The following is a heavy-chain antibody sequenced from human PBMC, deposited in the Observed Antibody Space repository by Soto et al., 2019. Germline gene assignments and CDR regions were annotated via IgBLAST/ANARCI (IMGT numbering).Heavy chain of an antibody. Sequence: PGGSLRLSCAASGFTFSSYSMNWVRQAPGKGLEWVSSISSSSSYIYYADSVKGRFTISRDNAKNSLYLQMNSLRAEDTAVYYCARDLWVVGATQGYYYYYGMDVWGQGTTVTVSS. J-gene: IGHJ6*02. CDR2: ISSSSSYI. D-gene: IGHD1-26*01. CDR1: GFTFSSYS. V-gene: IGHV3-21*01. CDR3: ARDLWVVGATQGYYYYYGMDV.